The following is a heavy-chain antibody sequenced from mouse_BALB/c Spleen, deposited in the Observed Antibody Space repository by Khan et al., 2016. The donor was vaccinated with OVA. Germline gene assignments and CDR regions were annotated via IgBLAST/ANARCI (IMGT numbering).Heavy chain of an antibody. CDR1: GYSITSDYA. V-gene: IGHV3-2*02. CDR2: ISYSGNT. CDR3: ARVYGGDFDY. J-gene: IGHJ2*01. Sequence: EVQLQESGPGLVKPSQSLSLTCTVTGYSITSDYAWNWIRQFPGNKLEWMGFISYSGNTNCNPSLKSRISITRDTSKNQFFLQLNSVTTEDTARYYCARVYGGDFDYWGQGTTLTVSS. D-gene: IGHD1-1*01.